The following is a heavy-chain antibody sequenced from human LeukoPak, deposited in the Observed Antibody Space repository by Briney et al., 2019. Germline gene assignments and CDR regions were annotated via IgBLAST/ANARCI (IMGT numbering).Heavy chain of an antibody. CDR2: VTRNGDI. Sequence: PSETLSLTCAVYGGSFSGYYWSWIRQPPGKGLEWIGEVTRNGDINHNPSLKSRVTLSLEASQNQFSLTVNSVSAADTAVYYCARLSLMNPQLSYWYFDVWGRGTLVTVSS. J-gene: IGHJ2*01. CDR3: ARLSLMNPQLSYWYFDV. V-gene: IGHV4-34*01. CDR1: GGSFSGYY. D-gene: IGHD1-1*01.